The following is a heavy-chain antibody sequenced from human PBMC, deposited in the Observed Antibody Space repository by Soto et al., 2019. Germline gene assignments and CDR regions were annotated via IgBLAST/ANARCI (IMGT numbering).Heavy chain of an antibody. CDR3: ARGKRGSSWYRGEEKYYYYGMDV. CDR2: IHHSGST. V-gene: IGHV4-34*01. CDR1: GESFNGYY. Sequence: SETLSLTCTAYGESFNGYYWSWIRQPPGKGLEWIGEIHHSGSTNYNPSLKSRVTFSIDTSKRQFSLRVRSVTAADTAVYYCARGKRGSSWYRGEEKYYYYGMDVWGQGTPVTVSS. D-gene: IGHD6-13*01. J-gene: IGHJ6*02.